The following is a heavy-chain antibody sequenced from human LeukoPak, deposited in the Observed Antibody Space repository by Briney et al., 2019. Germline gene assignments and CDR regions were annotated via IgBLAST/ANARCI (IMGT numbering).Heavy chain of an antibody. Sequence: ASVKVSCKASGGTFSSYAISWVRQAPGQGLEWMGRIIPILGIANYAQKFQGRVTITADKSTGTAYMELSSPRSEDTAVYYCARGGQWLAHDAFDIWGQGTMVTVSS. CDR1: GGTFSSYA. CDR3: ARGGQWLAHDAFDI. V-gene: IGHV1-69*04. D-gene: IGHD6-19*01. CDR2: IIPILGIA. J-gene: IGHJ3*02.